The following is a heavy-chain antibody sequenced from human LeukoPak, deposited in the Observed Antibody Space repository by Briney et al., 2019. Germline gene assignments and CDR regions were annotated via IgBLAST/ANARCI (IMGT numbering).Heavy chain of an antibody. CDR1: GFTFSSYG. Sequence: GGSLRLSCAASGFTFSSYGMHWVRQAPGKGLEWVAVISYDGSNKYYADSVKGRFTISRDNSKNTLYLQMNSLRAEDTAVYYCAKGTMWTTYYYVSSGSDYFGYWGQGTLVTVSS. CDR2: ISYDGSNK. V-gene: IGHV3-30*18. CDR3: AKGTMWTTYYYVSSGSDYFGY. D-gene: IGHD3-22*01. J-gene: IGHJ4*02.